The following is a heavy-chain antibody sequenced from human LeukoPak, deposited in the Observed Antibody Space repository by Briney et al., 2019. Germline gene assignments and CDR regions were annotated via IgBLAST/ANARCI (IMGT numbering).Heavy chain of an antibody. J-gene: IGHJ6*03. Sequence: SVKVSCKASGGTFSSYAISWVRQAPGQGLEWMGGIIPIFGTTNYTQKLQGRVTMTTDTSTSTAYMELRSLRSDDTAVYFCVRDGHRLYDYYYYYMDVWGKGTTVTVSS. CDR2: IIPIFGTT. CDR1: GGTFSSYA. V-gene: IGHV1-69*05. D-gene: IGHD2-2*02. CDR3: VRDGHRLYDYYYYYMDV.